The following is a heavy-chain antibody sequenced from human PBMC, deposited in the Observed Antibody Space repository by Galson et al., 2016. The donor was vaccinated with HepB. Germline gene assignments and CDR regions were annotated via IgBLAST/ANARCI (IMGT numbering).Heavy chain of an antibody. V-gene: IGHV3-48*04. CDR3: ARDGAGSGSYSGAFY. CDR2: IDGESGIK. D-gene: IGHD1-26*01. CDR1: GFTFSIYA. J-gene: IGHJ4*02. Sequence: SLRLSCAASGFTFSIYAMNWVRQSPGKGLEWISYIDGESGIKLYADSVKGRFSISRDNAENSLHLQMNTLRAEDTAVNYCARDGAGSGSYSGAFYWGQGALVTVSS.